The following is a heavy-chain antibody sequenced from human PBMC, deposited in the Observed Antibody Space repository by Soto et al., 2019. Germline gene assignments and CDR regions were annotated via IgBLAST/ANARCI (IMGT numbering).Heavy chain of an antibody. V-gene: IGHV4-39*01. Sequence: PSETLSLTCAVSGGSFSSSTYYWGWIRQPPGKGLEWIGTIHYSGRTYYNPSLKSRVTISVDTSKNQFSLKLSSVTAADTAVYYCARHVVISATYQWKFDYWGQGTLVTVSS. CDR3: ARHVVISATYQWKFDY. D-gene: IGHD2-15*01. J-gene: IGHJ4*02. CDR2: IHYSGRT. CDR1: GGSFSSSTYY.